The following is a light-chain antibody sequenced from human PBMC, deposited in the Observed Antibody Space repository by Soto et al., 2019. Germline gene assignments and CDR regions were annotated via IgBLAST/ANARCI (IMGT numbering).Light chain of an antibody. Sequence: DIQMTQSPSSLSASVGDRVTITCRASQGISNYLAWYQQKPGKVPKLLIYAASTLQSGVPSRFSGSVSGTDFTLTISSLQPEDVPTYCCHKYNSDPQLSFGGGTKVEIK. CDR3: HKYNSDPQLS. CDR2: AAS. J-gene: IGKJ4*01. CDR1: QGISNY. V-gene: IGKV1-27*01.